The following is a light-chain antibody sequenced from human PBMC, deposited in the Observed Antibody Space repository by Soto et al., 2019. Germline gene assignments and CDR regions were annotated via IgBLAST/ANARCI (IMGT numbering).Light chain of an antibody. Sequence: DIQLTQSPSTLSSSVGDIFTITCRASQSINGWLAWYQQKPGQAPNLLIYKASTLESGVPSRFSGSGSGTEFTLTVSSLQPDDFATYYCHQYHNFPRTFGQGTKVDIK. J-gene: IGKJ1*01. CDR3: HQYHNFPRT. V-gene: IGKV1-5*03. CDR2: KAS. CDR1: QSINGW.